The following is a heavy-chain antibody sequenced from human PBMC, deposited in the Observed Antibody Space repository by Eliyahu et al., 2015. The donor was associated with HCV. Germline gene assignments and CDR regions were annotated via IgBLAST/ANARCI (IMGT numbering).Heavy chain of an antibody. J-gene: IGHJ4*02. V-gene: IGHV3-33*01. CDR2: XWYDGSKT. Sequence: QVQLXESGGGVVQPGRSLRLSXXAXXFSFTDYGMXWVRQAPGKGLEWVAVXWYDGSKTYYADSVKGRFTISRDTSKNILYLQMNSLRAEDTALYYCARDYCSTSSCYDHWGQGTLVTVSS. D-gene: IGHD2-15*01. CDR3: ARDYCSTSSCYDH. CDR1: XFSFTDYG.